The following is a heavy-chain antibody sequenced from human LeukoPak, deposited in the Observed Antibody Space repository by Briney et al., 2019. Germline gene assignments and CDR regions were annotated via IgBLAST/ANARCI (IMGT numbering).Heavy chain of an antibody. Sequence: GGSLRLSCAASGFTFSGYGMHWVRQAPGKGLEWVAVISYDGSNKYYADSVKGRFTISRDNSKNTLYLQMNSLRAEDTAVYYCAKPYSYGYRLPDYWGQGTLVTVSS. CDR1: GFTFSGYG. CDR2: ISYDGSNK. J-gene: IGHJ4*02. CDR3: AKPYSYGYRLPDY. D-gene: IGHD5-18*01. V-gene: IGHV3-30*18.